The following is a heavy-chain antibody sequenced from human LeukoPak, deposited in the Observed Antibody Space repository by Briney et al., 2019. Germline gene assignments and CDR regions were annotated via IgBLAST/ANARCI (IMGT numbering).Heavy chain of an antibody. Sequence: PGRSLRLSCAASGSTFSSYAMHWVRQAPGKGLEWVAVISYDGSNKYYADSVKGRFTISRDNSKNTLYLQMNSLRAEDTAVYYCARDLSPYYYYGMDVWGKGTTVTVSS. CDR2: ISYDGSNK. CDR1: GSTFSSYA. V-gene: IGHV3-30*04. J-gene: IGHJ6*04. CDR3: ARDLSPYYYYGMDV. D-gene: IGHD2/OR15-2a*01.